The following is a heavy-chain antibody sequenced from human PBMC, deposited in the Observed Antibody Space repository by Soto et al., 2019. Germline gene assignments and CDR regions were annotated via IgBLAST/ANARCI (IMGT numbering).Heavy chain of an antibody. CDR1: GGSVSSGSYY. Sequence: QVQLQESGPGLVKPSETLSLTCTVSGGSVSSGSYYWNWIRQPPGKGPEWIGYIYYSGSTNYNPPLKSRFTIAVDPSKNQFSLMLSSVTAADTAVYYCARGASYYYDSGGYYYFDYWGQGTLVTVSS. CDR3: ARGASYYYDSGGYYYFDY. J-gene: IGHJ4*02. V-gene: IGHV4-61*01. CDR2: IYYSGST. D-gene: IGHD3-22*01.